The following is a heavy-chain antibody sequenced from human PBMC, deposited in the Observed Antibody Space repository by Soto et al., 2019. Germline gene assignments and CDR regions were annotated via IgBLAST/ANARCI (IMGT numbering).Heavy chain of an antibody. Sequence: PGEPLKISCKGSGYSFTNYWIGWVRQMPGKGLEWMGIIYPGDSDTRYSPSFQGQVTISADKSISTAYLQWSSLKASDTAMYYCARTELPHYYYYGMDVWGQGTTVTVTS. V-gene: IGHV5-51*01. CDR3: ARTELPHYYYYGMDV. D-gene: IGHD1-26*01. CDR1: GYSFTNYW. J-gene: IGHJ6*02. CDR2: IYPGDSDT.